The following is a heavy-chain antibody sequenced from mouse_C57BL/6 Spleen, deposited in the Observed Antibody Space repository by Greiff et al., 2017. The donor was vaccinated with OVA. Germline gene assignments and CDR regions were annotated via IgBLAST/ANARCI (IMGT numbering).Heavy chain of an antibody. V-gene: IGHV5-4*01. D-gene: IGHD1-1*01. CDR2: ISDGGSYT. CDR3: ARDTTVVAPYAMDY. Sequence: EVMLVESGGGLVKPGGSLKLSCAASGFTFSSYAMSWVRQTPEKRLEWVATISDGGSYTYYPDNVKGRFTISRDNAKNNLYLQMSHLKSEDTAMYYCARDTTVVAPYAMDYWGQGTSVTVSS. CDR1: GFTFSSYA. J-gene: IGHJ4*01.